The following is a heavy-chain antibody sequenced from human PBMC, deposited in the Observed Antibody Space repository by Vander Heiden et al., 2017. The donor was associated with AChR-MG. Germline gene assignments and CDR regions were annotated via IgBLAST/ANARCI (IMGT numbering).Heavy chain of an antibody. CDR1: GGSISSSSYY. Sequence: QLQLQESGPGLVQPSETLSLTCTVSGGSISSSSYYWGWIRQPPGKGLEWIGSIYYSGSTYYNPSLKSRVTISVDTSKNQFSLKLSSVTAADTAVYYCAGGASASIAARPDFDYWGQGTLVTVSS. CDR3: AGGASASIAARPDFDY. D-gene: IGHD6-6*01. J-gene: IGHJ4*02. V-gene: IGHV4-39*01. CDR2: IYYSGST.